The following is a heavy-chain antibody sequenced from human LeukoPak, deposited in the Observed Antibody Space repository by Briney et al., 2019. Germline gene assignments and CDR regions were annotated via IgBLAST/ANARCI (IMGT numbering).Heavy chain of an antibody. J-gene: IGHJ2*01. Sequence: SETLSLTCTVSGGSISSYYWSWIRQPPGKGLEWIGYIYYSGSTNYNPSLKSRVTISVDTSKNQFSLKLTSVTAADTAVYYCARGVGAVYWYFDLWGRGTLVTVSS. CDR3: ARGVGAVYWYFDL. D-gene: IGHD1-26*01. V-gene: IGHV4-59*01. CDR1: GGSISSYY. CDR2: IYYSGST.